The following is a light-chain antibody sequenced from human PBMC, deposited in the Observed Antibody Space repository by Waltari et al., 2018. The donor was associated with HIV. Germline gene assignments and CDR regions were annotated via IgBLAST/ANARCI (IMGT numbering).Light chain of an antibody. CDR2: DVS. CDR3: SSYEVSNRPVV. Sequence: QSALTQPPSAPGSLGQSVTMSSSGTRSAAGASKHVPWYHQHPAQAPKLMIYDVSKRPSGLPHRFSGSKSGNAASLIVSGLQGDDADDYCCSSYEVSNRPVVVGGGTRLTVL. CDR1: RSAAGASKH. J-gene: IGLJ2*01. V-gene: IGLV2-8*01.